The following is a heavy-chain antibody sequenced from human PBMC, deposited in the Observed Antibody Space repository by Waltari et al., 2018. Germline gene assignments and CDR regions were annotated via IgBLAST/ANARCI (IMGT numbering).Heavy chain of an antibody. Sequence: MQLVESGGDVVQPGGSLRLPFAASGFIFEDYAVHWVRQAPGKGLEWISVISGDGASTYYADSVKGRFTISRDNSKNSLYLQMNSLRTEDTALYYCTKGVDLGFAGAYLLDYWGQGTLVIVSS. D-gene: IGHD3-3*01. J-gene: IGHJ4*02. V-gene: IGHV3-43*02. CDR3: TKGVDLGFAGAYLLDY. CDR1: GFIFEDYA. CDR2: ISGDGAST.